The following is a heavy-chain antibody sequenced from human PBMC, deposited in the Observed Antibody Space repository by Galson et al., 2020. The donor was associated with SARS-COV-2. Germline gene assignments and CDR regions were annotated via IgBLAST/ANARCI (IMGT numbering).Heavy chain of an antibody. CDR2: IYYSGST. J-gene: IGHJ3*02. CDR3: ARFRGGFDI. Sequence: QASETLSLTCTVSGCSISPYYWSWIRQPPGKGLEWICYIYYSGSTNYNPSLQSRLTISMDRSKNQFSLTLSSVTAADTAVYYCARFRGGFDIWRQGTTVSVSS. V-gene: IGHV4-59*08. CDR1: GCSISPYY. D-gene: IGHD3-10*01.